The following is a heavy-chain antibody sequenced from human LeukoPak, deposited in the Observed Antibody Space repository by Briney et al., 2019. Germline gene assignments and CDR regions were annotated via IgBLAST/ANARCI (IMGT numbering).Heavy chain of an antibody. CDR3: ARATDWGYYYGMDV. Sequence: SETLSLTCTVSGGSISSYYWSWIRQPPEKGLEWIGYIYYSGSTNYNPSLKSRVTISVDTSKNQFSLKLSSVTAADTAVYYCARATDWGYYYGMDVWGKGTTVTVSS. D-gene: IGHD3/OR15-3a*01. CDR2: IYYSGST. J-gene: IGHJ6*04. V-gene: IGHV4-59*01. CDR1: GGSISSYY.